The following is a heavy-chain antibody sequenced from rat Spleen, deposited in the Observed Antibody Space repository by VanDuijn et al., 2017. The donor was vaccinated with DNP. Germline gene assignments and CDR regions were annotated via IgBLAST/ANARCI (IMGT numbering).Heavy chain of an antibody. J-gene: IGHJ3*01. CDR2: ITYDGGST. D-gene: IGHD1-1*01. CDR3: ARPMDYYSGGFAY. Sequence: EVQLVESGGGLVQPGRTLKLSCAASGFTFSGYYMVWVRQAPTKGLEWVAYITYDGGSTYYRDSVKGRFTISRDNAKSTLYLQMNSLRSEDMATYYCARPMDYYSGGFAYWGQGTLVTVSS. V-gene: IGHV5-22*01. CDR1: GFTFSGYY.